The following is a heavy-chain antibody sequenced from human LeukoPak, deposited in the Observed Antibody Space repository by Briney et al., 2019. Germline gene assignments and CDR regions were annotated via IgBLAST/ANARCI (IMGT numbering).Heavy chain of an antibody. V-gene: IGHV4-39*07. D-gene: IGHD6-13*01. CDR1: GGSTSSSSYY. J-gene: IGHJ6*03. CDR2: IYYSGST. Sequence: PSETLSLTCTVSGGSTSSSSYYWGWIRQPPGKGLEWIGSIYYSGSTYYNPSLKSRVTISVDTSKNQFSLKLSSVTAADTAVYYCARDHIAAAGDYYYYYMDVWGKGTTVTVSS. CDR3: ARDHIAAAGDYYYYYMDV.